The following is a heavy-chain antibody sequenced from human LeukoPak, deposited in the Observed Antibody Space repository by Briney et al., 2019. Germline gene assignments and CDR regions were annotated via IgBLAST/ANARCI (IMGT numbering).Heavy chain of an antibody. Sequence: ASVKVSCKASGGTFSSYAISWVRQAPGQGLEWMGRIIPILGIANYAQKFQGRVTITADKSTSTAYMELSSLRSEDTAVYYCARGASITIFGVARADYYYYMDVWGKGTTVTVSS. CDR2: IIPILGIA. J-gene: IGHJ6*03. D-gene: IGHD3-3*01. CDR3: ARGASITIFGVARADYYYYMDV. V-gene: IGHV1-69*04. CDR1: GGTFSSYA.